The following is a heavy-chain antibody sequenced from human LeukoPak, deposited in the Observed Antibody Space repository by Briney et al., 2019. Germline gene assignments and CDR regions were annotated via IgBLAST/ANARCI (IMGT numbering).Heavy chain of an antibody. CDR2: IYSSGST. J-gene: IGHJ4*02. D-gene: IGHD6-19*01. V-gene: IGHV4-4*07. CDR1: GGSISSYC. Sequence: PSETLSLTCTVSGGSISSYCWSWIRQPAGKGLEWIGRIYSSGSTNYNPSLKSRVTVSVDTSKNQFSLKLSSVTAADTAVYYCARGPRSSDWYSIDYWGRGTLVTVSS. CDR3: ARGPRSSDWYSIDY.